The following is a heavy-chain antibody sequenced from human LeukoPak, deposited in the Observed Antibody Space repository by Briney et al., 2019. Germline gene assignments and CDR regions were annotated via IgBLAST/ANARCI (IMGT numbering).Heavy chain of an antibody. Sequence: GGSLRLSCAASGFTFSHFGMHWVRQAPGKGLEWVAFIAYDGSSKYYADSLKGRITISRDNSKNMLYAQMNSLRAEDTAVYYCAKGEDMIAAFGAFDVWGQGTMVTVSS. V-gene: IGHV3-30*02. CDR1: GFTFSHFG. CDR3: AKGEDMIAAFGAFDV. CDR2: IAYDGSSK. D-gene: IGHD3-22*01. J-gene: IGHJ3*01.